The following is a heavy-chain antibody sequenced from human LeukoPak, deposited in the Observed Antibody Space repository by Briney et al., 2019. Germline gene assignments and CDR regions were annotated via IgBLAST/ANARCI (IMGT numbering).Heavy chain of an antibody. Sequence: GGSLKLSCAASGFTFSASPMHWVRQASGKGLEWVGRIRVKANSYATAYGASMKGRFTISRDDSKNTAYLEMNSLKTEDTAVYYCTRQPVGTGTCDYWGQGTLVTVSS. CDR1: GFTFSASP. V-gene: IGHV3-73*01. CDR2: IRVKANSYAT. D-gene: IGHD7-27*01. CDR3: TRQPVGTGTCDY. J-gene: IGHJ4*02.